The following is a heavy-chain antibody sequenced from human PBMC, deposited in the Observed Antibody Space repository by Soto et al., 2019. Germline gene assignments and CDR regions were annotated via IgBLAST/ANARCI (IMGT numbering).Heavy chain of an antibody. CDR1: GYTFTSYG. CDR2: ISAYNGNT. CDR3: ARVGAAAGPPDY. V-gene: IGHV1-18*04. J-gene: IGHJ4*02. Sequence: ASVKVSCKASGYTFTSYGISWVRQAPGQGLEWMGWISAYNGNTNYAQKLQGRVTMTTDTYTSTAYMEPRSLRSDDTAVYYCARVGAAAGPPDYWGQRTLVPVSS. D-gene: IGHD6-13*01.